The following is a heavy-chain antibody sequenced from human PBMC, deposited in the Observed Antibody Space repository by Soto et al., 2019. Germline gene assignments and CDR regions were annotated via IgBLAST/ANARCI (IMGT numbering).Heavy chain of an antibody. CDR3: ARVLTDSGSPLAYYYYGVDV. Sequence: QVQLQESGPGLVKPSQTLSLTCSVSGASINIGDYYWTWIRQTPGKGLEWIGYIYYSGHTSYNPSLKSRITISVDTSKSQFSLNLRSVTAADTAVYYCARVLTDSGSPLAYYYYGVDVWGQGTTVTVSS. V-gene: IGHV4-30-4*08. CDR2: IYYSGHT. D-gene: IGHD1-26*01. CDR1: GASINIGDYY. J-gene: IGHJ6*02.